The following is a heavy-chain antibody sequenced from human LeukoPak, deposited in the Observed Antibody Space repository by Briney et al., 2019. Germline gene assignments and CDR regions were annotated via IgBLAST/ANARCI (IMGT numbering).Heavy chain of an antibody. J-gene: IGHJ4*02. CDR1: GFTFSTYE. CDR3: ARDMYDNGWSSFDY. V-gene: IGHV3-30-3*01. Sequence: PGGSLRLSCAASGFTFSTYEMNWVRQAPGKGLEWVAVISFDGTNKYYANSVQGRFTISRDNSKNTLYLQMNSLRAEDTALYYCARDMYDNGWSSFDYWGQGTLVTVSS. CDR2: ISFDGTNK. D-gene: IGHD3-10*01.